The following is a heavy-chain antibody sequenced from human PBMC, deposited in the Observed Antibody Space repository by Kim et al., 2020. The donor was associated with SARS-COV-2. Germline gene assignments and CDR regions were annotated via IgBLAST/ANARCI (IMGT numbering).Heavy chain of an antibody. Sequence: GGSLRLSCAASGFTFDDYAMHWVRQAPGKGLEWVSGISWNSGSIGYADSVKGRFTISRDNAKNSLYLQMNSLRAEDTALYYCAKDIGESTYYDSSGYLNLPTYYYYYGMDVWGQGTTVTVSS. CDR2: ISWNSGSI. CDR3: AKDIGESTYYDSSGYLNLPTYYYYYGMDV. CDR1: GFTFDDYA. D-gene: IGHD3-22*01. J-gene: IGHJ6*02. V-gene: IGHV3-9*01.